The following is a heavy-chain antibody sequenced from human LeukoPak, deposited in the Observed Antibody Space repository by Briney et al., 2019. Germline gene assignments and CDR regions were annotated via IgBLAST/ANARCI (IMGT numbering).Heavy chain of an antibody. V-gene: IGHV3-11*03. D-gene: IGHD6-19*01. CDR3: ERSRGAGPGAYFDY. Sequence: GGSLRLSCAASGFTFSDEFMSWIRQAPGKGLEWVSYISNSGSYTNYADSVKGRFTISRDNAKNSLYLQMNSLRAEDTAVYYCERSRGAGPGAYFDYWGQGTLITVSS. CDR2: ISNSGSYT. J-gene: IGHJ4*02. CDR1: GFTFSDEF.